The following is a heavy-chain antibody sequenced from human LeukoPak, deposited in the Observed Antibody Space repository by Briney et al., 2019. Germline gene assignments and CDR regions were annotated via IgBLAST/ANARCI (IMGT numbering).Heavy chain of an antibody. CDR1: GFTFSNAW. D-gene: IGHD5-12*01. CDR3: AARGYSGYDGSFDY. J-gene: IGHJ4*02. CDR2: ISGSGGST. Sequence: GGSLRLSCAASGFTFSNAWMSWVRQAPGKGLEWVSAISGSGGSTYYADSVKGRFTISRDNSKNTLYLQMNSLRAEDTAVYYCAARGYSGYDGSFDYWGQGTLVTVSS. V-gene: IGHV3-23*01.